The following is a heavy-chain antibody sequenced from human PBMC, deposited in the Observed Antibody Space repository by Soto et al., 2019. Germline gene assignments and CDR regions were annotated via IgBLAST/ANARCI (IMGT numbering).Heavy chain of an antibody. CDR3: AREGRDYCSRTRRRNSVFDY. D-gene: IGHD2-2*01. CDR2: IYSGGST. CDR1: GFTVSSNY. J-gene: IGHJ4*02. V-gene: IGHV3-53*02. Sequence: EVQLVETGGGLIQPGGSLRLSCAASGFTVSSNYMSWVRQAPGKGLEWVSVIYSGGSTYYADSVKGRFTISRDNSKNTLYLQMNSLRAEDTAVYYCAREGRDYCSRTRRRNSVFDYWGQGTLVTVSS.